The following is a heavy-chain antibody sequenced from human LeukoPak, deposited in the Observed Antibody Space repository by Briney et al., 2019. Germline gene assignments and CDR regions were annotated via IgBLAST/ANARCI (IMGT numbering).Heavy chain of an antibody. CDR2: ISSSSSYI. CDR3: ARASRYCSSTSCYYGY. Sequence: GGSLRLSCAASGFTFSGYSTNWVRQAPGKGLEWVSSISSSSSYIYYADSVKGRFTISRDNAKNSLYLQMNSLRAEDTAVYYCARASRYCSSTSCYYGYWGQGTLVTVSS. V-gene: IGHV3-21*01. J-gene: IGHJ4*02. D-gene: IGHD2-2*01. CDR1: GFTFSGYS.